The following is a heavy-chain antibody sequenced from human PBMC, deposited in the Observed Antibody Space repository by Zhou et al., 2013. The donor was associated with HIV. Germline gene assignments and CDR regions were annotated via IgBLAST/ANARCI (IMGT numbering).Heavy chain of an antibody. D-gene: IGHD5-18*01. J-gene: IGHJ6*03. V-gene: IGHV1-8*02. CDR2: MNPNSGNT. CDR1: GYTFTSYD. Sequence: QVQLVQSGAEVKKPGASVKVSCKASGYTFTSYDINWVRQATGQGLEWMGWMNPNSGNTGYAQKFQGRVTMTRNTSISTAYMELNSLRSEDTAVYYCATFGPSGYSYGQHYYYYYMDVLGQRDHGHRLL. CDR3: ATFGPSGYSYGQHYYYYYMDV.